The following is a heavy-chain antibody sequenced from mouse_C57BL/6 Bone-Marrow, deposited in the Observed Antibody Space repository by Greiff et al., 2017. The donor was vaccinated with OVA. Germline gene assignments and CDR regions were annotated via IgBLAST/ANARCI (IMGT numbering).Heavy chain of an antibody. V-gene: IGHV1-64*01. J-gene: IGHJ4*01. CDR3: ARWRITTASYYAMDY. CDR1: GYTFTSYW. D-gene: IGHD1-2*01. Sequence: QVQLQQPGAELVKPGASVKLSCKASGYTFTSYWMHWVKQRPGQGLEWIGMIHPNSGSTNYNEKFKSKATLTVDNSSSTAYMQRSSLTSEDSAVYDFARWRITTASYYAMDYWGQGTSVTVSS. CDR2: IHPNSGST.